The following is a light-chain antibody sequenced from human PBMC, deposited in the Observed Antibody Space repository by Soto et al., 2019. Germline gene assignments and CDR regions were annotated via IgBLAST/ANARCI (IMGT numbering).Light chain of an antibody. V-gene: IGLV2-11*01. CDR3: CSYAGSYTLYA. Sequence: QSALTQPRSVSGSPGQSVTISCTGTSSDVGNYNYVSWFQQYPGKAPKLMIYDVDKRPSGVPDRFSGSKSGNTASLTISGLQADDEAYYYCCSYAGSYTLYAFGTGTKVTVL. CDR2: DVD. J-gene: IGLJ1*01. CDR1: SSDVGNYNY.